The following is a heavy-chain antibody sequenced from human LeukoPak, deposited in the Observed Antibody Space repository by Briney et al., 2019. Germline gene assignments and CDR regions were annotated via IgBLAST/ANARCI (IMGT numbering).Heavy chain of an antibody. CDR3: AKDSDYYDSSGYYYQGAFDI. Sequence: PGGSLRLSCAASGFTFSNYAMTWVRQAPGKGLEWVSAISGSGGSTYYADSVKGRFTISRDNSKNTLYLQMNSLRAEDTAVYYCAKDSDYYDSSGYYYQGAFDIWGQGTMVTVSS. CDR1: GFTFSNYA. D-gene: IGHD3-22*01. CDR2: ISGSGGST. J-gene: IGHJ3*02. V-gene: IGHV3-23*01.